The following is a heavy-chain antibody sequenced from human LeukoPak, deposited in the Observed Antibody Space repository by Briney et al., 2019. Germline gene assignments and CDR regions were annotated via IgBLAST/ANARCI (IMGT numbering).Heavy chain of an antibody. CDR3: ARDRSGSSCDP. CDR1: GFTFSSYI. CDR2: ISSSSSYI. Sequence: GGSLRLSCAASGFTFSSYIMNWVRQAPGKGLEWVSSISSSSSYIYYADSVKGRFTISRHNAKNSLYMQMNSLRAEDTAVYYCARDRSGSSCDPWGQGTLVTVSS. V-gene: IGHV3-21*01. J-gene: IGHJ5*02. D-gene: IGHD1-26*01.